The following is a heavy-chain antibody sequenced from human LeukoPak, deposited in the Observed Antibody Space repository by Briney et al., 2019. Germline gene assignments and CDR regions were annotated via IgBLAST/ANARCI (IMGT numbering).Heavy chain of an antibody. CDR1: GFTFSSYA. J-gene: IGHJ4*02. CDR2: ISYDGSNK. CDR3: ARPFYCSSTSCYTGLLDY. D-gene: IGHD2-2*02. Sequence: GGFLRLSCAASGFTFSSYAMHWVRQAPGKGLEWVAVISYDGSNKYYADSVKGRFTISRDNSKNTLYLQMNSLRSDDTAVYYCARPFYCSSTSCYTGLLDYWGQGTLVTVSS. V-gene: IGHV3-30-3*01.